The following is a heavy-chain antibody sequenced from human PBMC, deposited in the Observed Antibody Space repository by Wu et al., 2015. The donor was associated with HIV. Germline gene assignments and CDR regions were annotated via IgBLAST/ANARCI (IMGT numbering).Heavy chain of an antibody. CDR2: INPNTDST. Sequence: QVQLVQSGAEVKKPGASVKVSCKASGYRFTDYYIHWVRQAPGQGLEWMGWINPNTDSTDYAQNFQGRVTMTSDASVTTAYMQLYRLTSDDTAVYFCARDSPLLVGYDYWAQGTLVTVSS. CDR1: GYRFTDYY. V-gene: IGHV1-2*02. D-gene: IGHD1-26*01. CDR3: ARDSPLLVGYDY. J-gene: IGHJ4*02.